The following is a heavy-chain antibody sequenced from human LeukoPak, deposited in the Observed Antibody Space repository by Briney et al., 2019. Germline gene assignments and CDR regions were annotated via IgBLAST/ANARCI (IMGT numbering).Heavy chain of an antibody. D-gene: IGHD3-9*01. CDR3: ARGALRYSDY. Sequence: GGSLRLACAASGFTFSSYTMNWVRQAPGKGLEWVSSISSSSSAIYYAASVKCRSTISRDNAKHSLSLQMNSLRDEDTAVYYCARGALRYSDYWGQGTLVTVSS. J-gene: IGHJ4*02. V-gene: IGHV3-48*02. CDR1: GFTFSSYT. CDR2: ISSSSSAI.